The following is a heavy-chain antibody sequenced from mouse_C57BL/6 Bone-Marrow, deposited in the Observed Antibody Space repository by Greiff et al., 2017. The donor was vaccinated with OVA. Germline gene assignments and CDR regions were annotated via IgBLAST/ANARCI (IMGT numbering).Heavy chain of an antibody. D-gene: IGHD1-1*01. CDR1: GYTFTSYW. J-gene: IGHJ2*01. CDR2: IYPGNSDT. Sequence: EVQLQQSGTVLARPGASVKMSCKTSGYTFTSYWMHWVKQRPGQGLEWIGAIYPGNSDTSYNQKFKGKAKLTAVTSASTAYMELSSLTNEDSAVYYCTNSWGTVVEGYWGQGTTLTVSS. V-gene: IGHV1-5*01. CDR3: TNSWGTVVEGY.